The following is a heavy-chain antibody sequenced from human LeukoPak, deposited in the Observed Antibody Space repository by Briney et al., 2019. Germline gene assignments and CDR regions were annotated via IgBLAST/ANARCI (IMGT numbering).Heavy chain of an antibody. V-gene: IGHV1-69*05. J-gene: IGHJ6*03. CDR3: ARHEGRWLQSAGYYYMDV. CDR2: IIPIFGTA. Sequence: SVKVSCKASGGTFISYAISWVRQAPGQGLEWMGGIIPIFGTANYVQKFQGKVPITTDQSTSTAYMELSSLRSEDTAVYYCARHEGRWLQSAGYYYMDVWGKGTTVTVSS. CDR1: GGTFISYA. D-gene: IGHD5-24*01.